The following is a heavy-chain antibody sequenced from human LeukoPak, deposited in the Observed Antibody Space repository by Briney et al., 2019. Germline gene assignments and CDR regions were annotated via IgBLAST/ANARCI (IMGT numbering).Heavy chain of an antibody. D-gene: IGHD1-7*01. Sequence: GRSLRLSCAASGFTFDDYAMHWVRQAPGKGLEWVSGISWDSGSVDSADSVKGRFTISRDNAKNSLYLQMNSLRAEDTAVYYCARMNYVSSGWGAPFDYWGQGTLVTVSS. V-gene: IGHV3-9*01. CDR3: ARMNYVSSGWGAPFDY. CDR2: ISWDSGSV. J-gene: IGHJ4*02. CDR1: GFTFDDYA.